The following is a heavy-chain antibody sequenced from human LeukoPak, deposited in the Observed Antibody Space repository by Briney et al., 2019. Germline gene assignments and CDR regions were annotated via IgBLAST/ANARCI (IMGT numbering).Heavy chain of an antibody. D-gene: IGHD3-10*01. V-gene: IGHV3-53*01. CDR1: EFIVNNNY. Sequence: PGGSLRLSCAASEFIVNNNYMTWVRQAPGKGLEWVSVIYSGGNTYYADSVKGRFTIFRDNSKNSLYLQMNSLRAEDTAVYYCARGLGSGSSPFDYWGQGTLVAVSS. CDR3: ARGLGSGSSPFDY. CDR2: IYSGGNT. J-gene: IGHJ4*02.